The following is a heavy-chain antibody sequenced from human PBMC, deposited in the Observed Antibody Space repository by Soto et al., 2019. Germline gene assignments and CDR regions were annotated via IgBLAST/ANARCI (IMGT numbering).Heavy chain of an antibody. CDR1: GGTFSSYA. CDR3: SVITTSESDY. Sequence: SVKVSCKTSGGTFSSYAISWVRQAPGQGLEWMGGIIPIFGTANYAQKFQGRVTITADESTSTAYMELSSLRSEDTAVYYCSVITTSESDYWGQGTLVTVSS. V-gene: IGHV1-69*13. J-gene: IGHJ4*02. CDR2: IIPIFGTA. D-gene: IGHD3-22*01.